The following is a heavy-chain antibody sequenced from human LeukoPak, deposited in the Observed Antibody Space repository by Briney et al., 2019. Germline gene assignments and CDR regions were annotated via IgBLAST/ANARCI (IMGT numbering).Heavy chain of an antibody. J-gene: IGHJ4*02. CDR3: TTDLKESGSDTTTGFQY. D-gene: IGHD1-26*01. CDR2: ISGGGGST. V-gene: IGHV3-23*01. CDR1: GFTFTSYS. Sequence: GGSLRLSCAASGFTFTSYSMNWVRQAPGKGLEWVSTISGGGGSTYYADSVKGRFTISRDNSKNTLYLQVNSLRAEDTAVYYCTTDLKESGSDTTTGFQYWGQGTLVTVSS.